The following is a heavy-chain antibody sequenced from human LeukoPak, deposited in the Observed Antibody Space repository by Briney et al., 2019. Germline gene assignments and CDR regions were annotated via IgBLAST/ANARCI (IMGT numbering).Heavy chain of an antibody. CDR1: SYSFNRYG. D-gene: IGHD3-10*01. J-gene: IGHJ4*02. CDR2: ISGYNGNT. CDR3: ARCAMVRGVIAKFDY. Sequence: ASVKVSCKASSYSFNRYGISWVRQAPGQGLEWMGWISGYNGNTNYAQKLQGRVTMTTDTSTSTAYMELRSLRSDDTAVYYCARCAMVRGVIAKFDYWGQGTLVTVSS. V-gene: IGHV1-18*01.